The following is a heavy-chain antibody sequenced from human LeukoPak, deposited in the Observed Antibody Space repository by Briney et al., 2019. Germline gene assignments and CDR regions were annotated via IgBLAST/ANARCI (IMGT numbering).Heavy chain of an antibody. V-gene: IGHV1-8*03. CDR3: ARSSGIAVAPDAFDI. CDR1: GGTFSSYD. D-gene: IGHD6-19*01. J-gene: IGHJ3*02. Sequence: SSVKVSCKASGGTFSSYDINWVRQATGQGLEWMGWMNPNSGNTGYAQKFQGRVTITRNTSISTAYMELSSLRSEDTAVYYCARSSGIAVAPDAFDIWGQGTMVTVSS. CDR2: MNPNSGNT.